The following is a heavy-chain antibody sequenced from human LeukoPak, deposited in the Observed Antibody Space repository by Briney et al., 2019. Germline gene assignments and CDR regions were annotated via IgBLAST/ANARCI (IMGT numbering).Heavy chain of an antibody. J-gene: IGHJ3*02. CDR2: IYYSGRT. V-gene: IGHV4-59*01. CDR1: GGSISDYY. CDR3: ARDFRGSVDAFDI. Sequence: SETLSLTCTVSGGSISDYYWNWMRQPPGKGLEWIGYIYYSGRTNYKPSLKSRVSISVDTSKNQFSLKLSSVTAEDTAVYYCARDFRGSVDAFDIWGQGTMVAVSS.